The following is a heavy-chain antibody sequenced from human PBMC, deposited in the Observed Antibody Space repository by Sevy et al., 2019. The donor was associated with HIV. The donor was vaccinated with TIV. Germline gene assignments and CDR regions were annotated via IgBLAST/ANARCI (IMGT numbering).Heavy chain of an antibody. CDR2: LSARGGTT. CDR3: AQDSYGGYGGGVFDY. Sequence: WGCLRLSCAASGFTFSSYVMSWVRQAPGKGLEWVSGLSARGGTTYYADSVKGRFTISRDNSKNTLYLQINSLRAADTAVYYCAQDSYGGYGGGVFDYWGQGTLVTVSS. CDR1: GFTFSSYV. V-gene: IGHV3-23*01. J-gene: IGHJ4*02. D-gene: IGHD4-17*01.